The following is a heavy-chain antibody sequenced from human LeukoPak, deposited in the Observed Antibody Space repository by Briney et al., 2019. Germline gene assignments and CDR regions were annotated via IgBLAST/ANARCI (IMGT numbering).Heavy chain of an antibody. V-gene: IGHV3-30*02. CDR2: IRYDGSNK. Sequence: PGGSLRLSCAASGFTFSSYGMHWVRQAPGKGLEWVAFIRYDGSNKYYADSVKGRSTISRDNSKNTLYLQMNSLRAEDTAVYYCAKEDSSSLSIDYWGQGTLVTVSS. CDR3: AKEDSSSLSIDY. J-gene: IGHJ4*02. D-gene: IGHD6-13*01. CDR1: GFTFSSYG.